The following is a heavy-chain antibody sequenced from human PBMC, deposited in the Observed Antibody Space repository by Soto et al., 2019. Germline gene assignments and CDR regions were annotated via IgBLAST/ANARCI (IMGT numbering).Heavy chain of an antibody. D-gene: IGHD6-13*01. V-gene: IGHV3-30*18. CDR2: ISYDGSNK. CDR1: GFTFSSYG. CDR3: AKDGGGAGKPIYYYMDV. Sequence: QVQLVESGGGVVQPGRSLRLSCAASGFTFSSYGMHRVRQAPGKGLEWVAVISYDGSNKYYADSVKGRFTISRDNSKNTLYLQMNSLRAEDTAVYYCAKDGGGAGKPIYYYMDVWGKGTTVTVSS. J-gene: IGHJ6*03.